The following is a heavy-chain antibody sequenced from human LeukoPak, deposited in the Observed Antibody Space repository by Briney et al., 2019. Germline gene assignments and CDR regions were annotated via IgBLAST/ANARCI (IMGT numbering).Heavy chain of an antibody. CDR3: ARDGTPTSYYGSGSYYAGYYGMDV. Sequence: PGGSLRLSCAASGFTFSDYYMSWIRQAPGKGLEWVSYISSISSYTNSADSGKGRFTISRDNAKNSRYLQMNSLSAEDTAVYYCARDGTPTSYYGSGSYYAGYYGMDVWGKGTTVTVSS. CDR1: GFTFSDYY. D-gene: IGHD3-10*01. J-gene: IGHJ6*04. V-gene: IGHV3-11*06. CDR2: ISSISSYT.